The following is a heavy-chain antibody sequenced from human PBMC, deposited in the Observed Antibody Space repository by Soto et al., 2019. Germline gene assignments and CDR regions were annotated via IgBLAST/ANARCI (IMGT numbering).Heavy chain of an antibody. CDR1: GDIFSGYS. CDR2: IIPLFGST. V-gene: IGHV1-69*12. CDR3: ARELGTGYESGDY. D-gene: IGHD5-12*01. J-gene: IGHJ4*02. Sequence: QVQLVQSGAEVKKPGSSVKVSCTASGDIFSGYSISWVRQAPGQGLEWMGGIIPLFGSTNYAPKFQGRVTITADQSTNTGYMELSSLKSEDTAVYYCARELGTGYESGDYWGQGTLVTVSS.